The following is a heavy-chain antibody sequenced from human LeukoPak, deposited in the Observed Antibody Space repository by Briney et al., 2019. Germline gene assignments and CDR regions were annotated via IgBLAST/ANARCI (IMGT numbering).Heavy chain of an antibody. CDR2: ITSGGDYI. CDR3: ARGHYDVLAASYKWTPDY. D-gene: IGHD3-9*01. CDR1: GFTFNTFN. Sequence: GGSLKLSCAASGFTFNTFNMNWVRQAPGKGLEWVSSITSGGDYIYYADSVKGRFTTSRDNAKNSLSLQLNSLRVEDTAVYYCARGHYDVLAASYKWTPDYWGQGTLVTVSS. V-gene: IGHV3-21*01. J-gene: IGHJ4*02.